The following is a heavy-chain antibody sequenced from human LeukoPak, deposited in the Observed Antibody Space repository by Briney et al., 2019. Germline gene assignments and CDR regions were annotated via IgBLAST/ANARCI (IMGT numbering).Heavy chain of an antibody. J-gene: IGHJ4*02. CDR2: ISGSGSST. CDR3: AKGSLSTNPKKLRYFDWLFHYYFDY. V-gene: IGHV3-23*01. CDR1: GFTFSSYA. Sequence: GGSLRLSCAASGFTFSSYAMSWVRQAPGKGLEWVSAISGSGSSTYYADSVKGRFTISRDNSKNTLYLQMNSLRAEDTAVYYCAKGSLSTNPKKLRYFDWLFHYYFDYWGQGTLVTVSS. D-gene: IGHD3-9*01.